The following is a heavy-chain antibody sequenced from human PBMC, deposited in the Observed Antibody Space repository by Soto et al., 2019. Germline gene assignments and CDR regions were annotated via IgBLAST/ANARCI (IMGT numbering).Heavy chain of an antibody. D-gene: IGHD3-22*01. Sequence: GGSLSLSCAASGFTFNNYAMSWVRQAPGKGLEWVSGISGSGGTTYYADSVKGRFTISRDDSKNTLYLHTHSLRADDKALYYCAKGISPFYYDTSGYYHLDFDYWGQGTLVTVSS. CDR3: AKGISPFYYDTSGYYHLDFDY. J-gene: IGHJ4*02. V-gene: IGHV3-23*01. CDR1: GFTFNNYA. CDR2: ISGSGGTT.